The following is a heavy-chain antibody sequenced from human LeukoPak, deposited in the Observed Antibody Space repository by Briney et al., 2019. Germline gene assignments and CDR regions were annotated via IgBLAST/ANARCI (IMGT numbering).Heavy chain of an antibody. CDR3: AREYCSGGNCAGGFYFDL. Sequence: GGSLRLSCAASGFTFSKYDFHWVRQAAGKGLEWVSAIGVVGDTYYSGSVKGRFTISRESAKNSLYLQMNSLRDGDTAVYYFAREYCSGGNCAGGFYFDLWGRGTPVTVSS. CDR2: IGVVGDT. J-gene: IGHJ2*01. D-gene: IGHD2-15*01. V-gene: IGHV3-13*01. CDR1: GFTFSKYD.